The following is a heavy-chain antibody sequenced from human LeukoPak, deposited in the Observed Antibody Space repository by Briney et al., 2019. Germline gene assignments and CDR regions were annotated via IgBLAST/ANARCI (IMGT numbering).Heavy chain of an antibody. V-gene: IGHV3-73*01. Sequence: PGGSLRLSRAASGFTFSGSAMHWVRQASGKGLEWVGRIRSKANSYATAYAASVKGRFTISRDDSKNTAYLQMNSLKTEDTAVYYCTRRDWNDLMDYWGQGTLVTVSS. CDR2: IRSKANSYAT. J-gene: IGHJ4*02. D-gene: IGHD1-1*01. CDR3: TRRDWNDLMDY. CDR1: GFTFSGSA.